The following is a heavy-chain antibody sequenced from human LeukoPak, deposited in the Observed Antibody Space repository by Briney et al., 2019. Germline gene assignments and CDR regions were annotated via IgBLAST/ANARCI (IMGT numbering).Heavy chain of an antibody. Sequence: SETQSLTCGVSGGSFDGFYWSWIRQPPGKGLEWIGEINHSGSTNYNPSLKSRVTISVDTTKNQFSLKLSSVTAADTAVYYCARAFGSSWYLRRSDAFDIWGQGTMVTVSS. D-gene: IGHD6-13*01. CDR2: INHSGST. CDR1: GGSFDGFY. V-gene: IGHV4-34*01. J-gene: IGHJ3*02. CDR3: ARAFGSSWYLRRSDAFDI.